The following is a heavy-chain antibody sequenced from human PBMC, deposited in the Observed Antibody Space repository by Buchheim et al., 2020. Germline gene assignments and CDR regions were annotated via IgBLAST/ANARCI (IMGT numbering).Heavy chain of an antibody. Sequence: EVHLVESGGGLVQPGGSLRLSCAASGFTFRDDWMHWVRQAPGKGLVWLSLISGNGGLSVYADSVKGRFTISRDNAKNTVYLQMNSLRADDTAVYFCARDAAGTTPLDYWGQGT. V-gene: IGHV3-74*01. J-gene: IGHJ4*02. CDR3: ARDAAGTTPLDY. D-gene: IGHD1-1*01. CDR1: GFTFRDDW. CDR2: ISGNGGLS.